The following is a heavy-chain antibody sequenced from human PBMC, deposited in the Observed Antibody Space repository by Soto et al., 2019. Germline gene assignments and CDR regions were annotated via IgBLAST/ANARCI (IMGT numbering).Heavy chain of an antibody. D-gene: IGHD3-16*01. Sequence: QVQLVQSGDEVKKPGASVKVSCKASGYIFVNYGIAWVRQAPGQGLEWMGWISPYTGNTHSATKVQGRLTMTTDTSTSTAYMALGSLASDDTAVYYCVMVDNYVTPTPKDVWGQGTTVTVSS. CDR1: GYIFVNYG. CDR2: ISPYTGNT. J-gene: IGHJ6*02. V-gene: IGHV1-18*01. CDR3: VMVDNYVTPTPKDV.